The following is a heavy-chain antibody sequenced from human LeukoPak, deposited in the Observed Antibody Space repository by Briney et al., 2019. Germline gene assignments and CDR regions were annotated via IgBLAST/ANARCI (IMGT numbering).Heavy chain of an antibody. D-gene: IGHD1-1*01. Sequence: SETLSLTCTVSGGSINGYYWSWIRQPPGKGLEWIAYIYYSGSANYNPSLKSRVTISVDTSKNQFSLNLSSVTDADTAVYYCAVGVGGDDWKYYFDYWGQGTLVTVSS. CDR2: IYYSGSA. CDR3: AVGVGGDDWKYYFDY. CDR1: GGSINGYY. J-gene: IGHJ4*02. V-gene: IGHV4-59*01.